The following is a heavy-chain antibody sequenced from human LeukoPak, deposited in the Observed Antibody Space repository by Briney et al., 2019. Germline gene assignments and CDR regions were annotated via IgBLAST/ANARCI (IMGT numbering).Heavy chain of an antibody. Sequence: PGRSLRLSCAASGFTFSNYAMHWVRQAPGKGLEWVTLISYDGSIKYYADSVKGRFTISRDNSKNTLYLQMNSLRAEDTAVYYCAKEYQYMDVWGKGTTVTVSS. CDR3: AKEYQYMDV. CDR2: ISYDGSIK. CDR1: GFTFSNYA. J-gene: IGHJ6*03. V-gene: IGHV3-30-3*01.